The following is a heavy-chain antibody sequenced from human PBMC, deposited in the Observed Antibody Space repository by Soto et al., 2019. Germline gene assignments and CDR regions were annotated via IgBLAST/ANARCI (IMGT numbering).Heavy chain of an antibody. CDR3: ARVERGTATTVVDAFDI. Sequence: QEQLQQWGAGLLKPSETLSLTCAVYGGFVSSGNHYWSWIRQPPGKGLEWIGEMSHSGGTHFNPSLKRQVTISVETSKNQFSLKMSSVTAADTVIYYCARVERGTATTVVDAFDIWGPGTMVTVSS. J-gene: IGHJ3*02. CDR1: GGFVSSGNHY. CDR2: MSHSGGT. D-gene: IGHD1-1*01. V-gene: IGHV4-34*01.